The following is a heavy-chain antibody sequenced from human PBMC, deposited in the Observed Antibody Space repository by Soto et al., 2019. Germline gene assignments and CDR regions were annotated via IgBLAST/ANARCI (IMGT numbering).Heavy chain of an antibody. CDR1: GYTFTNYY. V-gene: IGHV1-46*01. J-gene: IGHJ6*01. CDR2: MNPSGGST. D-gene: IGHD6-13*01. Sequence: QVQLVQSGAEVKKPGASVKVSCKASGYTFTNYYIHWVRQAPGQGLEWMGVMNPSGGSTGYAQKFQGRVTMTRDPSTSTVYMEMSSLRYEDTAVYYCARDRGRAAAGEYHYYGMDVW. CDR3: ARDRGRAAAGEYHYYGMDV.